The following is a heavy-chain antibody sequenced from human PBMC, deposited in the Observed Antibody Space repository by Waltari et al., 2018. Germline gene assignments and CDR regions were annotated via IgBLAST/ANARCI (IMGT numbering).Heavy chain of an antibody. CDR3: ARQALEQLVKDYYGMDV. J-gene: IGHJ6*02. D-gene: IGHD6-13*01. V-gene: IGHV4-39*01. CDR2: IYYSGST. Sequence: QLQLQESGPGLVKTSETLSRTCTVSGGSISSSSYYWGRLRQPQGKGLVWIGSIYYSGSTYYNPSLNSRVTISVDTSKNQFSLKLSSVTAADTAEYYCARQALEQLVKDYYGMDVWGQGTTVTVSS. CDR1: GGSISSSSYY.